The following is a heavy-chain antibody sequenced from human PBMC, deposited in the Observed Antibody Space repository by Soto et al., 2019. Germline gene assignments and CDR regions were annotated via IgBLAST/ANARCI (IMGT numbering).Heavy chain of an antibody. D-gene: IGHD2-21*02. CDR2: ISYDGSNK. J-gene: IGHJ4*02. CDR3: AGDRVAYCGGDCYRLDY. CDR1: GFTFSSYA. Sequence: QVQLVESGGGVVQPGRSLRLSCAASGFTFSSYAMHWVRQAPGKGLEWVAVISYDGSNKYYADSVKGRFTISRDNFKNTLYVQMNSLGAEATAVYYCAGDRVAYCGGDCYRLDYWGQGTLVTVSS. V-gene: IGHV3-30-3*01.